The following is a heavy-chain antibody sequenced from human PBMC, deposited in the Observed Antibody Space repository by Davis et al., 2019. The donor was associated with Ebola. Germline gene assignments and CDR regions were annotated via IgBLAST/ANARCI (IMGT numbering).Heavy chain of an antibody. J-gene: IGHJ4*02. Sequence: MPSETLSLTCTVSGGSVSSGSYYWSWIRQPPGKGLEWIGYIYYSGSTNYNPSIKSRVTISVDTSKNQFSLKLSSVTAADTAVYYCAGNLDWNPHPVDYWGQGTLVTVSS. CDR1: GGSVSSGSYY. V-gene: IGHV4-61*01. CDR2: IYYSGST. D-gene: IGHD3-9*01. CDR3: AGNLDWNPHPVDY.